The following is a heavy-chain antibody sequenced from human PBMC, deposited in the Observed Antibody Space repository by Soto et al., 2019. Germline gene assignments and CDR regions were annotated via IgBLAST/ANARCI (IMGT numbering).Heavy chain of an antibody. CDR1: GFTVSSNY. Sequence: GGSLRLSCAASGFTVSSNYMSWVRKAPGKGLEWVSVIYSGGSTYYADSVKGRFTISRDNSKNTLYLQMNSLRAEDTAVYYCARDVDDYGDYADAFDIWGQGTMVTVSS. CDR3: ARDVDDYGDYADAFDI. D-gene: IGHD4-17*01. V-gene: IGHV3-66*01. CDR2: IYSGGST. J-gene: IGHJ3*02.